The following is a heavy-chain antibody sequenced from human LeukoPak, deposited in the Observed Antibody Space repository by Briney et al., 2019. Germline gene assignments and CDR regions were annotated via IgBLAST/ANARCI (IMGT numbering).Heavy chain of an antibody. J-gene: IGHJ4*02. D-gene: IGHD1-14*01. Sequence: GGSLRLSCAASGFTFDDYTMHWVRQAPGKGLEWVSLISWDGGSTFYADSVKGRFTISRDNSKNSLYLQMNSLRTDDTALYYCAKDNLRKLTSEYFFDYWGQGTLVTVSS. CDR2: ISWDGGST. CDR1: GFTFDDYT. V-gene: IGHV3-43*01. CDR3: AKDNLRKLTSEYFFDY.